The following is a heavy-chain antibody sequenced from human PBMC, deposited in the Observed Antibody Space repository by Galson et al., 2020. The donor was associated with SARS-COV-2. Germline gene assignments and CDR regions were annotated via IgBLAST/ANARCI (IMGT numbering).Heavy chain of an antibody. V-gene: IGHV2-26*01. J-gene: IGHJ5*02. Sequence: SGPTLVKPTETLTLTCTVSGFSLSNTRMGVSWIRQPPGKALEWLAHIFSNDEKSYSTSLKSRLTISKDTSKSQVVLTMTNMDPVDTATYYCARRPITEVSDFWFDPWGQGTLVTVSS. CDR2: IFSNDEK. D-gene: IGHD1-20*01. CDR1: GFSLSNTRMG. CDR3: ARRPITEVSDFWFDP.